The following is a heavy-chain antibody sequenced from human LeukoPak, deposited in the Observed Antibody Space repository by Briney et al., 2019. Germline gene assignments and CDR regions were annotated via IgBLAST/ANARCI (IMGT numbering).Heavy chain of an antibody. J-gene: IGHJ4*02. CDR2: INHSGST. D-gene: IGHD3-10*01. CDR1: GGSFSGYY. V-gene: IGHV4-34*01. Sequence: PSETLSLTCAVYGGSFSGYYWSWIRQPPGKGLEWIGEINHSGSTNYNPSLKSRVTIPVDTSKNQFSLKLSSVTAADTAVYYCARGGGSALDYWGQGTLVTVSS. CDR3: ARGGGSALDY.